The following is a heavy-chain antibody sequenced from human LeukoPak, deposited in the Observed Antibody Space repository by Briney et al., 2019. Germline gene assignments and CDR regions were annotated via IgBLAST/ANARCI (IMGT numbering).Heavy chain of an antibody. J-gene: IGHJ4*02. CDR1: GFTFSSYA. CDR3: AKEIAVAGKARGIDY. CDR2: ISGSGGST. Sequence: GGSLRLSCAASGFTFSSYAMSWVRQAPGKGLEWVSAISGSGGSTYYADSAKGRFTISRDNSKNTLYLQMNGLRAEDTAVYYCAKEIAVAGKARGIDYWGQGTLVTVSS. D-gene: IGHD6-19*01. V-gene: IGHV3-23*01.